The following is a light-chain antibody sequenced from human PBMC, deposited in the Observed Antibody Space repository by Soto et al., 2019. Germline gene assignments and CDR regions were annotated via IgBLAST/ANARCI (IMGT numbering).Light chain of an antibody. CDR3: QQYYSFPLT. V-gene: IGKV1-17*03. CDR2: GAS. Sequence: DIQITQSPSAMSASVGDRVTITCRASQGISNYLAWFQQKPGKVPKRLIYGASSLQGGVPSRFSGSGSGTEFTLTISSLQSEDFATYYCQQYYSFPLTFGQGTKVDIK. J-gene: IGKJ1*01. CDR1: QGISNY.